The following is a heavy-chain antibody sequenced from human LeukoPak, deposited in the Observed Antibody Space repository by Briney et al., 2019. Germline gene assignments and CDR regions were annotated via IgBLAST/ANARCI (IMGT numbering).Heavy chain of an antibody. CDR3: ASAGSSNLRCAY. J-gene: IGHJ4*02. V-gene: IGHV1-69*05. CDR1: GGTFSSYA. D-gene: IGHD2-15*01. CDR2: IIPIFGTA. Sequence: SVKVSCKAFGGTFSSYAISWVRQAPGQGLEWMGGIIPIFGTANYAQKFQGRVTITTDESTSTAYMELSSLRSEDTAVYYCASAGSSNLRCAYWGQGTLVTVSS.